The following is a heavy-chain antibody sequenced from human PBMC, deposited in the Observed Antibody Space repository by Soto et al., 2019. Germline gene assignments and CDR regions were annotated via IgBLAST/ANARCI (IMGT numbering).Heavy chain of an antibody. CDR3: AREALPYCSSTSCYLQGFDP. CDR2: ISSSSSYI. D-gene: IGHD2-2*01. V-gene: IGHV3-21*01. Sequence: PGGSLRLSCAASGFTFSSYSMNWVRQAPGKGLEWVSSISSSSSYIYYADSVKGRLTISRDNAKNSLYLQMNSLRAEDTAVYYCAREALPYCSSTSCYLQGFDPWGQGTLVTVSS. J-gene: IGHJ5*02. CDR1: GFTFSSYS.